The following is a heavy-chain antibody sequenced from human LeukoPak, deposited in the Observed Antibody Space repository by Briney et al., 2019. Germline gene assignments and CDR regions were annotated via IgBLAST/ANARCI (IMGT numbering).Heavy chain of an antibody. Sequence: PSETLSLTCTVSGGSITTGSYYWNWIRQPAGKGLEWIGRIYTSGSTYYNPSLKSRVTISVDTSKNQFSLKLSSVTAADTAVYYCAKDPLRGYESGSNYFDYWGQGTLVTVSS. D-gene: IGHD2-15*01. CDR1: GGSITTGSYY. V-gene: IGHV4-61*02. CDR3: AKDPLRGYESGSNYFDY. CDR2: IYTSGST. J-gene: IGHJ4*02.